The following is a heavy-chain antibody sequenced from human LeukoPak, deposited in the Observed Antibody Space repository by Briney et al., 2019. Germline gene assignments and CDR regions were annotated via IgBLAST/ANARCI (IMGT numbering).Heavy chain of an antibody. CDR1: GLTFHPSG. V-gene: IGHV3-30*02. CDR3: AKRDAGYSGYAPDY. D-gene: IGHD5-12*01. J-gene: IGHJ4*02. Sequence: HPGGSLRLSCAASGLTFHPSGMHWVRQAPGKGLEWVAFIRYDGSNKYYADSVKGRFTISRDNSKNTLYLQMNSLRVEDTAVYYCAKRDAGYSGYAPDYWGQGTLVTVSS. CDR2: IRYDGSNK.